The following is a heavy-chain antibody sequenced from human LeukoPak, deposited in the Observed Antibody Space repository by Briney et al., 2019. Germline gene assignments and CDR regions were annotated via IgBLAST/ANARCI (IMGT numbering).Heavy chain of an antibody. V-gene: IGHV1-2*02. Sequence: ASVKVSCKASGDTFTDYYMHWVRQAPGQGLEWMGWINANSGGTNYAQKFQGRVNMTRDTPVNTVYMELSRLTSDDTAVYYCARDKNWGPDYWGQGTLVIVSS. D-gene: IGHD7-27*01. J-gene: IGHJ4*02. CDR2: INANSGGT. CDR1: GDTFTDYY. CDR3: ARDKNWGPDY.